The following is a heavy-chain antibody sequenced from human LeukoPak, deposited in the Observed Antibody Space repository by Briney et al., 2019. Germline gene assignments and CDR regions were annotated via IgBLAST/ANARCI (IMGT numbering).Heavy chain of an antibody. D-gene: IGHD3-10*01. CDR1: GFTFSDYY. CDR3: ARERMVRGVMTTDAFHI. V-gene: IGHV3-11*01. J-gene: IGHJ3*02. Sequence: KPRGSLRLSCAASGFTFSDYYMSWIRQAPGQGLEWLSCISSSGNTIYDADFVKGRFTISRDNAKNSLYLQMNSLRAEDTAVYYCARERMVRGVMTTDAFHIWGQGTMVTVSS. CDR2: ISSSGNTI.